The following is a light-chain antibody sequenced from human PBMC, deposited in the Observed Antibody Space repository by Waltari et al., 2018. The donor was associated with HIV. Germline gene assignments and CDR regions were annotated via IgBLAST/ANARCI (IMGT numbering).Light chain of an antibody. CDR2: EVS. Sequence: QSVLTQSASVSGSPGQSITISCTGTSSDVGGHNFVSWYQHHPGKAPKLMIYEVSNRPSGVSHRFSGSKSGNTASLTISGLQPEDEADYYCTSYTTTSCYVFGTGTKVTVL. CDR3: TSYTTTSCYV. V-gene: IGLV2-14*01. J-gene: IGLJ1*01. CDR1: SSDVGGHNF.